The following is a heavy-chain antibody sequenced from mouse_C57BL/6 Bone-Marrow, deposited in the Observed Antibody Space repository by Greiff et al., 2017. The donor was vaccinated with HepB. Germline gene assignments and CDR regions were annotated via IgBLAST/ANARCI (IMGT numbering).Heavy chain of an antibody. CDR1: GYTSTDYE. CDR3: TRRSNYRAWFAY. V-gene: IGHV1-15*01. J-gene: IGHJ3*01. D-gene: IGHD2-5*01. CDR2: IDPETGGT. Sequence: QVQLQQSGAELVRPGASVTLSCKASGYTSTDYEMHWVKQTPVHGLEWIGAIDPETGGTAYNQKFKGKAILTADKSSSTAYMELRSLTSEDSAVYYCTRRSNYRAWFAYWGQGTLVTVSA.